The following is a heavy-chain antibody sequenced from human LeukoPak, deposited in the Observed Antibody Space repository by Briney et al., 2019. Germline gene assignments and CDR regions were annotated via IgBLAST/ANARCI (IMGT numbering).Heavy chain of an antibody. D-gene: IGHD3-10*01. CDR2: ISSSGSTI. J-gene: IGHJ4*02. Sequence: GGSLRLSCAASGFTFSSYEMNWVRQAPGKGLEWVSYISSSGSTIYYADSVKGRFTISRDNAKNSLYLQMNSLRAEDTAVYYCARGLLLWFRELITGFDYWGQGTLVTVSS. CDR3: ARGLLLWFRELITGFDY. CDR1: GFTFSSYE. V-gene: IGHV3-48*03.